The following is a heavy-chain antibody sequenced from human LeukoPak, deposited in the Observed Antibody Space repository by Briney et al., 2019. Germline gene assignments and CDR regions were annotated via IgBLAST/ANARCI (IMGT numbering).Heavy chain of an antibody. V-gene: IGHV4-39*02. CDR3: ARDSDGSGSYVYYFDY. Sequence: SETLSLTCTVSGGSISSGNYYWGWIRQPPGKGLDWIASIHYSGTTYYNPSLKSRVTISVDTSKNHFSLKLSSVTAADTAVYYCARDSDGSGSYVYYFDYWGQGTLVTVSS. D-gene: IGHD3-10*01. CDR2: IHYSGTT. CDR1: GGSISSGNYY. J-gene: IGHJ4*02.